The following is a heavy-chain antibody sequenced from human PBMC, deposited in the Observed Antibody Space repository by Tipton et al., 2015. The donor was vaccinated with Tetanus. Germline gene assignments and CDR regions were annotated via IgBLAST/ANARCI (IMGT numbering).Heavy chain of an antibody. Sequence: TLSLTCTVSGGSISSYYWSWIRQPAGKGLEWIGRIYTSGSTNYNPSLKSRVTMSVDTSKNQFSLKLSSVTAADTAVYYCASTFSGSYSGHSWFDPWGQGTLVTVSS. J-gene: IGHJ5*02. CDR2: IYTSGST. CDR3: ASTFSGSYSGHSWFDP. CDR1: GGSISSYY. D-gene: IGHD1-26*01. V-gene: IGHV4-4*07.